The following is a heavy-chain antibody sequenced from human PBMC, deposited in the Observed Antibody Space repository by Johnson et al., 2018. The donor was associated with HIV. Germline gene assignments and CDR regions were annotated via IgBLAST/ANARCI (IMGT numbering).Heavy chain of an antibody. CDR1: GFTFRSFA. CDR3: ARACRDGYTCDAFDI. J-gene: IGHJ3*02. Sequence: QVQLVESGGGVVQPGRSLRLSCAASGFTFRSFAMHWVRQAPGKGLEWVALILDDVSTTYFVDSVKGRFTISRDNSKNTLYLQMSSLSAEDTAVYYCARACRDGYTCDAFDIWGQGTAVTVSS. D-gene: IGHD5-24*01. CDR2: ILDDVSTT. V-gene: IGHV3-30*04.